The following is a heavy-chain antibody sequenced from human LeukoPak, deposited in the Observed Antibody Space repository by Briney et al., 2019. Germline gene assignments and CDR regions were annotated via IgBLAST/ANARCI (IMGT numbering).Heavy chain of an antibody. D-gene: IGHD3-22*01. J-gene: IGHJ4*02. CDR3: ARGPPQMIVPIY. V-gene: IGHV3-30*03. CDR1: GFTFSNYD. CDR2: ISYDGSNR. Sequence: GRSLRLSCAASGFTFSNYDMHWVRQAPGKGLEWVAVISYDGSNRYYADSVKGRFTISRDNSKNTLYLQMNSLRVEDTAVYYCARGPPQMIVPIYWGQGTLVTVSS.